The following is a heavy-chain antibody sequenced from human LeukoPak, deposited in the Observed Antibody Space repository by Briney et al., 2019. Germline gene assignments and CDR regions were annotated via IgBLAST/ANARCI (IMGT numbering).Heavy chain of an antibody. V-gene: IGHV3-30-3*01. J-gene: IGHJ4*02. Sequence: GGSLRLSCAASGFTFSSYAMLWVRQAPGKGLGWVAVISYDGSNKYYADSVKGRFTISRDNSKNTLYLQMNSLRAEDTAVYYCARPNNWNYVYYFDYWGQGTLVTVSS. D-gene: IGHD1-7*01. CDR3: ARPNNWNYVYYFDY. CDR1: GFTFSSYA. CDR2: ISYDGSNK.